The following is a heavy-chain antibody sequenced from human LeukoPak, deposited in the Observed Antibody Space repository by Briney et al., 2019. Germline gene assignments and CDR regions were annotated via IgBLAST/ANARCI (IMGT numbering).Heavy chain of an antibody. V-gene: IGHV1-2*02. CDR2: INPNSGGT. D-gene: IGHD1-1*01. CDR1: RYTFTGYY. CDR3: ARRRLERQYYYYYMDV. J-gene: IGHJ6*03. Sequence: ASVKVSCKASRYTFTGYYMHWVRQAPGQGLEWMGWINPNSGGTNYAQKFQGRVTMTRDTSISTAYMELSSLRSEDTAVYYCARRRLERQYYYYYMDVWGKGTTVTISS.